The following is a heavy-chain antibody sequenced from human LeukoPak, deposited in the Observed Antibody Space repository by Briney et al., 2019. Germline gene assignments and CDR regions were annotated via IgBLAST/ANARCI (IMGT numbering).Heavy chain of an antibody. V-gene: IGHV3-30*18. Sequence: GGSLRLSCEASGFTFSSYAMYWVRQAPGKGLEWVATISYDGSNTYYADSVKGRFTISRDNAKNTLYLQMNSLRAEDTAVYHCAKAPYSSGWYEWFNPWGQGTLVTVSS. CDR1: GFTFSSYA. J-gene: IGHJ5*02. CDR2: ISYDGSNT. CDR3: AKAPYSSGWYEWFNP. D-gene: IGHD6-19*01.